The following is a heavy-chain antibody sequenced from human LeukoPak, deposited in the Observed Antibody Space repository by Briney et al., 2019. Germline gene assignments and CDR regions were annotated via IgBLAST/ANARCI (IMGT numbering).Heavy chain of an antibody. D-gene: IGHD1-26*01. CDR1: GFTFSSYN. CDR2: ISSSSSPI. V-gene: IGHV3-48*02. Sequence: GGSLRLSCAASGFTFSSYNMNWVRQAPGRGLEWVSYISSSSSPIFYADSVKGRFTISRDNAKNSLYLQMNSLRDEDTAVYYCARGGTYCPDYWGQGTLVTVSS. J-gene: IGHJ4*02. CDR3: ARGGTYCPDY.